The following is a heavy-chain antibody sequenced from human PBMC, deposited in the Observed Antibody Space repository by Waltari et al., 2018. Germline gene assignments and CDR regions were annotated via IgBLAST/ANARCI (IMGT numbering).Heavy chain of an antibody. Sequence: HVTLRESEPALGKHTQTLTLTCTCSGFEISTSGQCVSWVRQPPGKALEWLALSDCDHDNSYSTSLQTRLSISNDTSKNHVVLTMPNMDPVDTATSYCARIPMYYYDSSAPRAFDIWGQGTLVTVSS. CDR3: ARIPMYYYDSSAPRAFDI. CDR2: SDCDHDN. CDR1: GFEISTSGQC. J-gene: IGHJ3*02. V-gene: IGHV2-70*20. D-gene: IGHD3-22*01.